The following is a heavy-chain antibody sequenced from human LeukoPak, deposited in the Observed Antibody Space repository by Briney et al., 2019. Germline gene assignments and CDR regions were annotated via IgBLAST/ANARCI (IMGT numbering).Heavy chain of an antibody. CDR2: IYYSGST. V-gene: IGHV4-59*01. D-gene: IGHD1-26*01. CDR3: AREVTSGSYYDY. CDR1: GGSISSYY. J-gene: IGHJ4*02. Sequence: SETLSLTCTVSGGSISSYYWSWIRQPPAKGREWIGYIYYSGSTNYNPSLKSRVTISVDTSKNQFSLKLSSVTAADTAVYYCAREVTSGSYYDYWGQGTLVTVSS.